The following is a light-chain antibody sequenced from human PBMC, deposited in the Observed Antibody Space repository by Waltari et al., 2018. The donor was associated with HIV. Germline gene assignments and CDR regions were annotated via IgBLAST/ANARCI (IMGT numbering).Light chain of an antibody. V-gene: IGLV1-51*01. J-gene: IGLJ2*01. CDR2: DNK. CDR1: TSNIGHNF. CDR3: AAWDSGLNDVV. Sequence: QSVLTQPPSVSATPGQKATISCSGRTSNIGHNFVFWYQHIPATAPKLLIYDNKQRPAGIPACFSASKSGTSATLGITGLQAGDEADYYCAAWDSGLNDVVFGGGTKVTAL.